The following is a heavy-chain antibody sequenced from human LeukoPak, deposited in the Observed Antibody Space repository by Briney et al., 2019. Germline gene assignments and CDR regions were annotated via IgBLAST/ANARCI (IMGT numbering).Heavy chain of an antibody. J-gene: IGHJ4*02. Sequence: GGSLRLSCATSGFTFSGSVFHWVRQAPGKGLEWVADIWYHGRNAYYADSAKGRFTIFRDNSKNTLYLQMNSLRAEDTAVYYCARHSAVGRLGFWGQGTLVTVSS. V-gene: IGHV3-33*01. D-gene: IGHD1-1*01. CDR1: GFTFSGSV. CDR3: ARHSAVGRLGF. CDR2: IWYHGRNA.